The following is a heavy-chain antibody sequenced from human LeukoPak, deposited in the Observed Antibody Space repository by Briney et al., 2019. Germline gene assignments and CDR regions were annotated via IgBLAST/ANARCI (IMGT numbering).Heavy chain of an antibody. CDR1: GFTFSSYG. J-gene: IGHJ4*02. CDR3: ARDSHPYSSSWYQTIDY. CDR2: IWYDGSNK. D-gene: IGHD6-13*01. Sequence: GGSLRLSCAASGFTFSSYGMHWVRQAPGKGLEWVAVIWYDGSNKYYADSVKGRFTISRDNSKNTLYLQMNSLRAEDTAVYYCARDSHPYSSSWYQTIDYWGQGTLVTVSS. V-gene: IGHV3-33*01.